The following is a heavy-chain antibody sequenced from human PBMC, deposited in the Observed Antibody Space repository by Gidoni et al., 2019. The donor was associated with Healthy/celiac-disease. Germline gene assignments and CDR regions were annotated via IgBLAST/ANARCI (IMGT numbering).Heavy chain of an antibody. V-gene: IGHV3-30-3*01. J-gene: IGHJ5*02. CDR1: GCTFSSYA. CDR2: ISYDGSNK. Sequence: QVQLVESGGGVVQPGRALSLSCAASGCTFSSYAMHWVRQAPGKGLEWVAVISYDGSNKYYADSVKGRFTISRDNSKNTLYLQMNSLRAEDTAVYYCARVKDRIVLVVGGFDPWGQGTLVTVSS. CDR3: ARVKDRIVLVVGGFDP. D-gene: IGHD2-8*02.